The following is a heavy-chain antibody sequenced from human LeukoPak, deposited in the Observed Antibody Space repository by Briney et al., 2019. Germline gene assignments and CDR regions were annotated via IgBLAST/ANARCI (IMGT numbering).Heavy chain of an antibody. CDR2: LYPGVST. Sequence: PSETLSLTCTVSGGPIYSYYWSWIRQTAGKGQEWIGRLYPGVSTNYNPSLKSRVTMSVDTSKNQFALKLSAVTAADTAVYYCARLKFYDSTGYSPGHYMDVWGKGTTVTVSS. D-gene: IGHD3-22*01. CDR1: GGPIYSYY. J-gene: IGHJ6*03. V-gene: IGHV4-4*07. CDR3: ARLKFYDSTGYSPGHYMDV.